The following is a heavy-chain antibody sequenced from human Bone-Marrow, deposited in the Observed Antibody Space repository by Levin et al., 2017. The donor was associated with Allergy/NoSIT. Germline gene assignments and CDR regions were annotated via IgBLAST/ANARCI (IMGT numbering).Heavy chain of an antibody. J-gene: IGHJ6*02. D-gene: IGHD3-10*01. CDR1: GFTFPLYS. CDR3: ARRILVRGVLAGGVDG. V-gene: IGHV3-7*01. CDR2: MNQDGSDK. Sequence: GGSLRLSCAASGFTFPLYSMSWVRQAPGKGLEWVANMNQDGSDKYYVDSVKGRFTISRDNAKNSLYLQMNNLRAEDTAVFYCARRILVRGVLAGGVDGWGQGTTVTVSS.